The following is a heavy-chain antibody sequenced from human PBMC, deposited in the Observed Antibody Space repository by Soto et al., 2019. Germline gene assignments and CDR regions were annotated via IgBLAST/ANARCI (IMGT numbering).Heavy chain of an antibody. CDR3: ARRHYGDYDY. J-gene: IGHJ4*02. CDR1: GYSFTTSG. V-gene: IGHV1-18*01. Sequence: ASVKVSCKASGYSFTTSGITWVRQAPGQGLEWMGWISTYNGNTNYAQKLQDRVTLTTDTSTSTAYMELRSLRSGDTAVYYCARRHYGDYDYWGQGTLVTVSS. CDR2: ISTYNGNT. D-gene: IGHD4-17*01.